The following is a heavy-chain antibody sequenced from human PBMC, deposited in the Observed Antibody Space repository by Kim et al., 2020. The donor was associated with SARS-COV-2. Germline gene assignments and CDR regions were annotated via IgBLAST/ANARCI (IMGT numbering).Heavy chain of an antibody. J-gene: IGHJ4*02. CDR2: ISYDGSNK. CDR3: ARDGIWGLMVGGRGWRFFDY. D-gene: IGHD3-10*01. Sequence: GGSLRLSCAASGFTFSSYAMHWVRQAPGKGLEWVAVISYDGSNKYYADSVKGRFTISRDNSKNTLYLQMNSLRAEDTAVYYCARDGIWGLMVGGRGWRFFDYWGQGTLVTVSS. CDR1: GFTFSSYA. V-gene: IGHV3-30*04.